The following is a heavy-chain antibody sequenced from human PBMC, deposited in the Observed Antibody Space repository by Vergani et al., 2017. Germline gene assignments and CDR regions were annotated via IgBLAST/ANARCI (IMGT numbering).Heavy chain of an antibody. V-gene: IGHV4-31*03. CDR1: GGSISSGGYY. Sequence: QVQLQESGPGLVKPSQTLSLTCTVSGGSISSGGYYWSWIRQHPGKGLEWIGYIYYSGSTNYNPSLKSRVTISVDTSKNQFSLKLSSVTAADTAVYYCARVVLPKYYYDSSEPPPYMDVWGKGTTVTVSS. D-gene: IGHD3-22*01. J-gene: IGHJ6*03. CDR2: IYYSGST. CDR3: ARVVLPKYYYDSSEPPPYMDV.